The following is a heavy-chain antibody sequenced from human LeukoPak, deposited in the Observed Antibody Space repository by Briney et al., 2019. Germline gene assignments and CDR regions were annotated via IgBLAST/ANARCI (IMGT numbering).Heavy chain of an antibody. V-gene: IGHV3-23*01. Sequence: PGGSLRLSCAASGFTYSTNAMTWVRQAPGKGLEWVSAISGSGCSTYYADSVKGRFTISRDNSRNTLYLQMDSLRVDDTAVYYCAKTVTFDSWGQGTLVTVSS. D-gene: IGHD4-17*01. CDR2: ISGSGCST. CDR3: AKTVTFDS. CDR1: GFTYSTNA. J-gene: IGHJ4*02.